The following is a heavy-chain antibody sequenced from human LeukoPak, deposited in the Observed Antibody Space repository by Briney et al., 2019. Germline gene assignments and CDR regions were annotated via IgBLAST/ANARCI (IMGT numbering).Heavy chain of an antibody. V-gene: IGHV3-23*01. CDR1: GFTFRSYA. CDR3: AKRHTKTTTFDY. Sequence: PGGSLRLPCATSGFTFRSYAMIWVRQAPERGLQWVSGISGSGTYYADFAKGRFTISRDNSKNTLYLQMNSLRAEDTAVYYCAKRHTKTTTFDYWGQGTLVTVSS. J-gene: IGHJ4*02. CDR2: ISGSGT. D-gene: IGHD1-1*01.